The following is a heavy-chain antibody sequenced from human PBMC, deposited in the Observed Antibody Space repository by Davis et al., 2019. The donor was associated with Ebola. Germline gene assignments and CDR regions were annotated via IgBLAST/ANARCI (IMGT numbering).Heavy chain of an antibody. D-gene: IGHD6-19*01. CDR2: IWDDGSNK. Sequence: GESLKISCAASGFTLSSYDMNWVRQAPGKGLQWVAVIWDDGSNKYYADSVKGRFTISRDNSKNTLYLQMNSLRAEDTAVYYCATTPQYSSGQNKPFDYWGQGTLVTVSS. V-gene: IGHV3-33*01. CDR1: GFTLSSYD. J-gene: IGHJ4*02. CDR3: ATTPQYSSGQNKPFDY.